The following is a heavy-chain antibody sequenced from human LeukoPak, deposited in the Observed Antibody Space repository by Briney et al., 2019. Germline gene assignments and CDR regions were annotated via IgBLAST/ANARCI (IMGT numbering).Heavy chain of an antibody. CDR1: GYTFTSYY. Sequence: ASVKISCKASGYTFTSYYMHWVRQAPGQGLEWMGIINPSGGSTSYAQKFQGRVTMTRDTSTSTVYMELSSLRSEDTAVYYCAREGYCSSTSCLGMDYWGQGTLVTVSS. D-gene: IGHD2-2*01. J-gene: IGHJ4*02. CDR2: INPSGGST. V-gene: IGHV1-46*03. CDR3: AREGYCSSTSCLGMDY.